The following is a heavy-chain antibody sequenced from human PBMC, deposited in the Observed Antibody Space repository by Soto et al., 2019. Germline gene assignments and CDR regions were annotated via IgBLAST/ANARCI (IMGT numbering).Heavy chain of an antibody. CDR1: GYIFVNYG. CDR2: ISPYTGNT. Sequence: QVQLVQSGDEVKKPGASVKVSCKASGYIFVNYGIAWVRQAPGQGLEWMGWISPYTGNTHSATKIQGRLTMTTDTSTSTAYMDLGSLTSDDTAVYYCVMVDNYVTPTPQDVWGPGTTVTVSS. CDR3: VMVDNYVTPTPQDV. J-gene: IGHJ6*02. V-gene: IGHV1-18*01. D-gene: IGHD3-16*01.